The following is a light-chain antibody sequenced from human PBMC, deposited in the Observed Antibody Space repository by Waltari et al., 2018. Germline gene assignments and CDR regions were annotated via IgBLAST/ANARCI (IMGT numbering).Light chain of an antibody. CDR2: WAF. CDR3: QQYYSTPLA. V-gene: IGKV4-1*01. J-gene: IGKJ3*01. Sequence: DIVMTQSPDSLDVSLGERATINCKSSQIVLYSSNNKNYLAWYQQKPGQPPKLLIYWAFTREPGVPDRFSGSGSGTDFTLTVSSLQAGDVAVYYCQQYYSTPLAFGPGTKVDIK. CDR1: QIVLYSSNNKNY.